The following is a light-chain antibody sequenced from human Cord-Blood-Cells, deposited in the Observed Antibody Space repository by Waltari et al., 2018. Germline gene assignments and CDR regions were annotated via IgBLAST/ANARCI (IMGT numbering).Light chain of an antibody. CDR2: YDS. CDR1: NLGSKS. V-gene: IGLV3-21*04. J-gene: IGLJ1*01. CDR3: QVWDSSSDHYV. Sequence: SYLLTQPPSVSVAPGKTARITCGGNNLGSKSVHWYQQKPGQAPVLVIYYDSDRPSGIPERFSGAKSGNTATLTISRVEAGDEADYYWQVWDSSSDHYVFGTGTKVTVL.